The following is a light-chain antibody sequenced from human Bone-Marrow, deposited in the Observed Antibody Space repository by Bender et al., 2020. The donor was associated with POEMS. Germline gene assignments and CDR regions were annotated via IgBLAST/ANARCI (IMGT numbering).Light chain of an antibody. CDR3: QSYDNSLGGWV. Sequence: QSVLTQPPSASGAPGQRVTISCTGSSSNTGSGYDINWYQHLPGTAPKLLIYGYNNRPSGVPDRFSGSKSGTSASLAITGLQAEDEGDYYCQSYDNSLGGWVFGGGTQLTVL. CDR2: GYN. V-gene: IGLV1-40*01. J-gene: IGLJ3*02. CDR1: SSNTGSGYD.